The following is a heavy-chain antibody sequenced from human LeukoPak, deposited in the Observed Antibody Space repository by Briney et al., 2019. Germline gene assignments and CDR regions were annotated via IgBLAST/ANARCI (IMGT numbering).Heavy chain of an antibody. J-gene: IGHJ4*02. CDR2: ISGNGNNI. CDR3: AKDLPQYYDFWSGYYGGFDY. CDR1: GFIFEDYA. Sequence: PGGSLRLSCAASGFIFEDYAMHWVRQGPGKGLEWVSLISGNGNNIYYADSVKGRFTISRDNSKNSLYLQMNSLRTEDTALYYCAKDLPQYYDFWSGYYGGFDYWGQGTLVTVSS. D-gene: IGHD3-3*01. V-gene: IGHV3-43*02.